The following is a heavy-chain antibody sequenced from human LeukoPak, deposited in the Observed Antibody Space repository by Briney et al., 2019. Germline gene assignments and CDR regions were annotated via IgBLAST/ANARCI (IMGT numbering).Heavy chain of an antibody. CDR3: ASPYGSGSYSDY. CDR2: INHSGST. D-gene: IGHD3-10*01. CDR1: GGSFSGYY. Sequence: SETLSLTCAVYGGSFSGYYWSWIRQPPGKELEWIGEINHSGSTNYNPSLKSRVTISVDTSKNQFSLKLSSVTAADTAVYYCASPYGSGSYSDYWGQGTLVTVSS. J-gene: IGHJ4*02. V-gene: IGHV4-34*01.